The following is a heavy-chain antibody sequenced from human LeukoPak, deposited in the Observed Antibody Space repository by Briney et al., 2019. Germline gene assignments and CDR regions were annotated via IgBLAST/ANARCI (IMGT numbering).Heavy chain of an antibody. Sequence: PGGSLRLSCAASGFTFSSYEMNWVRQAPGKGLEWVSYISSSGSTIYYADSVKGRFTISRDNAKNSLYLQMNSLRAEDTAVYYCARVGDCSGGSCYSYYYYMDVWGKGTTVTVSS. CDR2: ISSSGSTI. CDR1: GFTFSSYE. V-gene: IGHV3-48*03. J-gene: IGHJ6*03. CDR3: ARVGDCSGGSCYSYYYYMDV. D-gene: IGHD2-15*01.